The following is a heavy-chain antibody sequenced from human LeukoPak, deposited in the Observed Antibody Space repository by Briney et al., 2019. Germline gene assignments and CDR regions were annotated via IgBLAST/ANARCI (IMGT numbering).Heavy chain of an antibody. J-gene: IGHJ6*02. CDR1: GFTFTSSA. CDR3: AADAGSSWYTGYYYYGMDV. Sequence: SVKVSCKASGFTFTSSAMQWVRQARGQRLEWIGWIVVGSGNTNYAQKFQERVTIARDMSTSTAYMELSSLRSEDTAVYYCAADAGSSWYTGYYYYGMDVWGQGTTVTVSS. CDR2: IVVGSGNT. V-gene: IGHV1-58*02. D-gene: IGHD6-13*01.